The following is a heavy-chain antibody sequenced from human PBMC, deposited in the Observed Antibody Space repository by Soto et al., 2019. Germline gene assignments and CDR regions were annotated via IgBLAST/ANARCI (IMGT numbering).Heavy chain of an antibody. Sequence: GGSLRLSCAASGFTFISYAMIWVRQSPGKWLEWVSAISGSGGSTYYADSVKGRFTISRDNSKNTLYLQMNSLRAEDTAVYYCATGSVITIFGVVITPHYYYGMDVWGQGTTVTVSS. CDR3: ATGSVITIFGVVITPHYYYGMDV. D-gene: IGHD3-3*01. V-gene: IGHV3-23*01. CDR2: ISGSGGST. CDR1: GFTFISYA. J-gene: IGHJ6*02.